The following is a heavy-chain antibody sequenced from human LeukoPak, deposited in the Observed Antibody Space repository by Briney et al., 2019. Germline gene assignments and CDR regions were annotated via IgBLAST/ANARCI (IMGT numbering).Heavy chain of an antibody. V-gene: IGHV3-48*01. CDR1: GFSFSSYS. J-gene: IGHJ4*02. D-gene: IGHD2/OR15-2a*01. CDR3: ARDYVYAFDY. Sequence: PGGSLRLSCAASGFSFSSYSMNCVRQARGKGREGVLYISGSGNAKTYTESVKGRFTISRDNAKNALYLQMNSLRAEDTAVYFCARDYVYAFDYWGQGTLVTVSS. CDR2: ISGSGNAK.